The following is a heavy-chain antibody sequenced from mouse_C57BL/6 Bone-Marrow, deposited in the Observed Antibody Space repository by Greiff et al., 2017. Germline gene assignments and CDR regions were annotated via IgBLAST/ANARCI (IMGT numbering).Heavy chain of an antibody. D-gene: IGHD1-1*01. Sequence: VQLQQSGTVLARPGASVRMSCKTSGYTFTSYWMHWVKQRPGQGLEWIGAIYPGNSDTSYNQKFKGKAKLTAVTSASTAYMVLSRLTNEDSAVYYCTRYYFHAMAYWGQGTSVTVSS. CDR3: TRYYFHAMAY. J-gene: IGHJ4*01. CDR1: GYTFTSYW. CDR2: IYPGNSDT. V-gene: IGHV1-5*01.